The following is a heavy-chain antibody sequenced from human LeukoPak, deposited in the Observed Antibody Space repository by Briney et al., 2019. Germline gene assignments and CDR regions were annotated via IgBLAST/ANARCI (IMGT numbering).Heavy chain of an antibody. CDR3: ARDLYYDFWSGYYTYYYYGMDV. J-gene: IGHJ6*02. D-gene: IGHD3-3*01. CDR1: GFTFSSYA. V-gene: IGHV3-33*08. Sequence: PGGSLRLSCAASGFTFSSYAMSWVRQAPGKGLEWVAVIWYDGSNKYYADSVKGRFTISRDNSKNTLYLQMNSLRAEDTAVYYCARDLYYDFWSGYYTYYYYGMDVWGQGTTVTVSS. CDR2: IWYDGSNK.